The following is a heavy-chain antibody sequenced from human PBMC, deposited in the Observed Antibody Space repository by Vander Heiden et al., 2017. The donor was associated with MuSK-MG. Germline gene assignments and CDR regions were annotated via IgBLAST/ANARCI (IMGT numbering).Heavy chain of an antibody. D-gene: IGHD4-17*01. CDR2: ISYDGSNK. CDR3: AIDTYGDYDYYFDY. Sequence: QGQRVESGGGADQPGRALRMDRAYDGVAFSSYAMHWVRQAPGKGLEWLSVISYDGSNKYYAEAVKGRFTISRDNSKNTLYLQMNSMSAEDTAVYYCAIDTYGDYDYYFDYWGQGTLVTVSS. J-gene: IGHJ4*02. V-gene: IGHV3-30-3*01. CDR1: GVAFSSYA.